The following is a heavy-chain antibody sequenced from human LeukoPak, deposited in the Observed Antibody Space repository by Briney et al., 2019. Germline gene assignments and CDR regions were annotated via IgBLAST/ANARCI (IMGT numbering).Heavy chain of an antibody. CDR1: GSSISSYYY. J-gene: IGHJ4*02. CDR3: ARFGGYFDY. V-gene: IGHV4-38-2*02. CDR2: IYQSGST. Sequence: SETLSLTCSVSGSSISSYYYWGWIRQPPGKRLEWIGSIYQSGSTYYNPSLKSRVTISVDTSKNQFSLKLSSVTAADTAVYYCARFGGYFDYWGQGTLVTVSS. D-gene: IGHD3-16*01.